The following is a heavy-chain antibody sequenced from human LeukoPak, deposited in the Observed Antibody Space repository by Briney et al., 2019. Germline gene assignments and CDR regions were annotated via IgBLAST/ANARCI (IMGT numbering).Heavy chain of an antibody. Sequence: PGGSLRLSCAASGFTFSGHWMHWVRQAPGKGLVWVSYIKSDGSTTKYADSVKGRFTISRDNAKNTLYLHMNSLRAEDTAVYYCARDVRGGYHDYWGQGALVTVSS. V-gene: IGHV3-74*01. D-gene: IGHD5-18*01. CDR3: ARDVRGGYHDY. J-gene: IGHJ4*02. CDR2: IKSDGSTT. CDR1: GFTFSGHW.